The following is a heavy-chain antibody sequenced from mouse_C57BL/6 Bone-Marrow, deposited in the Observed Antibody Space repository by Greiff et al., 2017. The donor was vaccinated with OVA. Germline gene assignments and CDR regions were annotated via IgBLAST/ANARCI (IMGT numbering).Heavy chain of an antibody. D-gene: IGHD1-1*01. Sequence: VQLQQSGAELARPGASVKLSCKASGYTFTSYGISWVKQRTGQGLEWIGEIYPRSGNTYYNEKFKGKATLTADKSSSTAYMELRSLTSEDSAVYFCATRSPTVAPYDWGQGTTLTVSS. CDR1: GYTFTSYG. J-gene: IGHJ2*01. CDR2: IYPRSGNT. CDR3: ATRSPTVAPYD. V-gene: IGHV1-81*01.